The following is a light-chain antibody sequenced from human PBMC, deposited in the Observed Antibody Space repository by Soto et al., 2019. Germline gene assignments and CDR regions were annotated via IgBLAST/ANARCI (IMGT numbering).Light chain of an antibody. CDR3: QQSYRTPPIT. Sequence: DLQMTQSPSSLSASVGDRVTITCRASQSISSYLNWYQQKPGKAPKLLIYAAYSLQSGVPSRFSGSGSGTDFTLTISSLQPEDFATYYCQQSYRTPPITCGQGTRLEIK. V-gene: IGKV1-39*01. J-gene: IGKJ5*01. CDR2: AAY. CDR1: QSISSY.